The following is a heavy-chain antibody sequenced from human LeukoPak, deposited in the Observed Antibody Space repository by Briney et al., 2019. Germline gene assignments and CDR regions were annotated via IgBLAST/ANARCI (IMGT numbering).Heavy chain of an antibody. J-gene: IGHJ5*02. CDR1: GGSFSGYY. CDR2: INHSGST. V-gene: IGHV4-34*01. Sequence: TSETLSLTCAVYGGSFSGYYWSWIRQPPGKGLEWIGEINHSGSTNYNPSLKSRVTISVDTSKNQFSLKLSSVTAADTAVYYCARGRTWRSWFGELSPRWFDPWGQGTLVIVSS. CDR3: ARGRTWRSWFGELSPRWFDP. D-gene: IGHD3-10*01.